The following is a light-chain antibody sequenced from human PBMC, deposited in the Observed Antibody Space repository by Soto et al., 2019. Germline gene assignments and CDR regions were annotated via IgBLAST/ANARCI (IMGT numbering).Light chain of an antibody. CDR1: SNDVGCYNY. CDR3: SSYTTAYTQV. Sequence: QSALSQPASVSGSPGQSITISCTGTSNDVGCYNYVSWYQQHPGQAPKLMISEVTTRPSGVSDRFSGSKSGNTASLTISRLQAEDEAHSYCSSYTTAYTQVFGGGTKLTVL. J-gene: IGLJ3*02. CDR2: EVT. V-gene: IGLV2-14*01.